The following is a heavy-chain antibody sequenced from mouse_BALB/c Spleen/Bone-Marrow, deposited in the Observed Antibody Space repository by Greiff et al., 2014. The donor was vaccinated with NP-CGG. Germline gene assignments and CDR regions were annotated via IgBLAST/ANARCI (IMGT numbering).Heavy chain of an antibody. Sequence: ESGPGLVKPSQSLSLTCSVTGYSITSGYYWNWIRQFPGNKLEWMGYISYDGSNNYNPSLKNRISITRDTSKNKFFLKFNSVTTEDAASYCCAGDRVFAYWGQGTLLTVSA. CDR3: AGDRVFAY. CDR2: ISYDGSN. D-gene: IGHD3-1*01. J-gene: IGHJ3*01. CDR1: GYSITSGYY. V-gene: IGHV3-6*02.